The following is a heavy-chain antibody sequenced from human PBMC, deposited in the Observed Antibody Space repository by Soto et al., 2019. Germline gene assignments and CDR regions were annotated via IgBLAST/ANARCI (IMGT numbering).Heavy chain of an antibody. Sequence: GGSLRLSCAASGFTFSNAWMNWVRQAPGKGLEWVGRIKSKTDGGTTDYAAPVKGRFTISRDDSKNTLYLQMNSLKTEDTAVYYCTTELRGYSYGFGMDYWGQGTLVTVSS. D-gene: IGHD5-18*01. V-gene: IGHV3-15*07. CDR1: GFTFSNAW. CDR2: IKSKTDGGTT. CDR3: TTELRGYSYGFGMDY. J-gene: IGHJ4*02.